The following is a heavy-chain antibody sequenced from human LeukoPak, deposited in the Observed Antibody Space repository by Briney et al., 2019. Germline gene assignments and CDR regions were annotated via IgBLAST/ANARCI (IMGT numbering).Heavy chain of an antibody. V-gene: IGHV3-7*01. J-gene: IGHJ4*02. CDR3: ARGGRGSSWFDN. CDR1: GFTFSSYW. CDR2: IGEDGSEK. D-gene: IGHD6-13*01. Sequence: GGSLRLSCAASGFTFSSYWMTWVRQAPGKGLEWVANIGEDGSEKYYVDSVKGRFTISRENAKNSLYLQMNSLRAGDTAVYYCARGGRGSSWFDNWGQGTLVTVSS.